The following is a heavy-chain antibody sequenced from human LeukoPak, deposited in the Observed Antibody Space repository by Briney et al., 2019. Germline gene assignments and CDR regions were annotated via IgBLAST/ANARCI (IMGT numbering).Heavy chain of an antibody. J-gene: IGHJ4*02. CDR1: GFTFSGYW. V-gene: IGHV3-7*01. CDR3: ARDNTARGEYNYRSLFDS. Sequence: PGWSLRLSCAASGFTFSGYWMTWVRQAPWKGLECVAHIKQDGNEKYYVDSVKGRFTISRDHAKDSVYLQMDRMSHADTAVYYCARDNTARGEYNYRSLFDSWGQGTLVTVSS. D-gene: IGHD5-18*01. CDR2: IKQDGNEK.